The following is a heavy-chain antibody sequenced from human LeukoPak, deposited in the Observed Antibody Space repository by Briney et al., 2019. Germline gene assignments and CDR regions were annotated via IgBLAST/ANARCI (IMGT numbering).Heavy chain of an antibody. D-gene: IGHD3-16*01. CDR1: GGSISSGDYY. Sequence: SQTLSLTCTVSGGSISSGDYYWSWIRQPPRKGLEWIGYIYYSGSTYYNPSLKSRVTISVDTSKNQFSLKLSSVTAADTAVYYCARGIGGYDLDYWGQGTLVTVSS. CDR2: IYYSGST. J-gene: IGHJ4*02. CDR3: ARGIGGYDLDY. V-gene: IGHV4-30-4*01.